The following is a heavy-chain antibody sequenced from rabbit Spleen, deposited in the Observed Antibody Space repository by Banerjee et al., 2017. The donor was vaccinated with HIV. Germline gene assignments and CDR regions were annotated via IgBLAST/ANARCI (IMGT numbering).Heavy chain of an antibody. CDR2: IDPVFGIT. V-gene: IGHV1S7*01. D-gene: IGHD8-1*01. Sequence: HLKESGGGLVQPGGSLKLSCKASGFTLSSYYMNWVRQAPGKGLEWIGYIDPVFGITYYANWVNGRFSISRENAQNTVFLQMTSLTAADTATYFCARDGAGGSYFALWGPGTLLTVS. CDR3: ARDGAGGSYFAL. J-gene: IGHJ4*01. CDR1: GFTLSSYY.